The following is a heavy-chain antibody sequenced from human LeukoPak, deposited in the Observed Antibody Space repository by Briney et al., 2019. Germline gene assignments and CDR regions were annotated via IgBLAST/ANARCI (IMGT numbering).Heavy chain of an antibody. CDR1: GFTFSSYS. J-gene: IGHJ6*03. D-gene: IGHD3-10*01. V-gene: IGHV3-30*18. CDR2: ISYDGSNK. CDR3: AKYGRGSGSYYNGPKEGYYYYYMDV. Sequence: PGRSLRLSCAASGFTFSSYSIHWVRQAPGKGLEWVAVISYDGSNKYYADSVKGRFTISRDNSKNTLYLQMNSLRAEDTAVYYCAKYGRGSGSYYNGPKEGYYYYYMDVWGKGTTVTISS.